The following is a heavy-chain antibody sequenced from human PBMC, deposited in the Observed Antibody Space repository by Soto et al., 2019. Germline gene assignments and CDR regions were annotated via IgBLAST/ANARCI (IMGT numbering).Heavy chain of an antibody. Sequence: SETLSLTCAVYGGSFSGYFWNWIRQTPGKGLEWIGKVNHNGRNNYNPSLKSRVAISLDMSKNQISLKLTSVTAADTAVYDCARGGSSDWQGAFEFWGQGTMVTVSS. CDR1: GGSFSGYF. D-gene: IGHD6-19*01. CDR2: VNHNGRN. V-gene: IGHV4-34*01. J-gene: IGHJ3*01. CDR3: ARGGSSDWQGAFEF.